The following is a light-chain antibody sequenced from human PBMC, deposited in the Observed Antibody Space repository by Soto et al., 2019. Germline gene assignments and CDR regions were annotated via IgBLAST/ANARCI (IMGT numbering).Light chain of an antibody. CDR3: QQYNIWPLT. J-gene: IGKJ4*01. CDR2: DIL. Sequence: EIVMTQSPATLSVSPGERATLSCRASQSVGSDLAWYQQKPGQAPRLVIYDILTRATGVPTRISGSGSGTEFTLTISSLQSEDFAVYYCQQYNIWPLTFGGGTKVEIK. V-gene: IGKV3D-15*01. CDR1: QSVGSD.